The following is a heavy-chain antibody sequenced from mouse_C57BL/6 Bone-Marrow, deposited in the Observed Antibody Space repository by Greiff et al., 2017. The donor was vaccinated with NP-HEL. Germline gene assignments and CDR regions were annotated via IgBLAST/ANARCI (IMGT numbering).Heavy chain of an antibody. D-gene: IGHD2-4*01. J-gene: IGHJ3*01. V-gene: IGHV5-9-1*02. Sequence: EVKLVESGEGLVKPGGSLKLSCAASGFTFSSYAMSWVRQTPEKRLEWVAYISSGGDYIYYADTVKGRFTLSRDNARNTLYLQMSSLKSEDTAMYYCTREMGYDYDLAWFAYWGQGTLVTVSA. CDR2: ISSGGDYI. CDR1: GFTFSSYA. CDR3: TREMGYDYDLAWFAY.